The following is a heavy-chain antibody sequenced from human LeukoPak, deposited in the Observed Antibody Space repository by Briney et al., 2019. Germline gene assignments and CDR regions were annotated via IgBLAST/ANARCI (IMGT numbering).Heavy chain of an antibody. J-gene: IGHJ3*02. Sequence: SETLSLTCAVYGGSFSGYYWTWIRQPPGKGLEWIGEINHSGSANYSPSLKSRVTISLDTSRNQFSLKLNSVTAADTAVYYCAKSNGYGLVDIWGQGTMVTVSS. CDR2: INHSGSA. CDR3: AKSNGYGLVDI. D-gene: IGHD3-10*01. V-gene: IGHV4-34*01. CDR1: GGSFSGYY.